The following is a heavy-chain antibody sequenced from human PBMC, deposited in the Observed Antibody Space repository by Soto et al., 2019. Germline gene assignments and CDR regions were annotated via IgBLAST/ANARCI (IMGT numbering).Heavy chain of an antibody. CDR3: ARDVEYCSGGSCYSNYYGMDV. CDR1: GYTFTSYG. V-gene: IGHV1-18*01. D-gene: IGHD2-15*01. CDR2: ISAYNGNT. Sequence: ASVKVSCKASGYTFTSYGISWVRQAPGQGLEWMGWISAYNGNTNYAQKLQGRVTMTTDTSTSTAYMELRSLRSDDTAVYYCARDVEYCSGGSCYSNYYGMDVWGQGTTVTVSS. J-gene: IGHJ6*02.